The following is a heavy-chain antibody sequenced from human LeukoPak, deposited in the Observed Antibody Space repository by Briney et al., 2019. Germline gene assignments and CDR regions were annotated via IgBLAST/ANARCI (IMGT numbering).Heavy chain of an antibody. CDR2: INHSGST. CDR1: GGSFSGYY. CDR3: ARGRTYYYGSGSYYGFDY. Sequence: SETLSLTCAVYGGSFSGYYWSWIRQPPGKGLGWIGEINHSGSTNYNPSLKSRVTISVDTSKNQFSLKLSSVTAADTAVYYCARGRTYYYGSGSYYGFDYWGQGTLVTVSS. V-gene: IGHV4-34*01. D-gene: IGHD3-10*01. J-gene: IGHJ4*02.